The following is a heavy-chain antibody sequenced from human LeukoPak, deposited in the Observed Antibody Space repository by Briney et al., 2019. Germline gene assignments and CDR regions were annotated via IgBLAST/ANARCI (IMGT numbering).Heavy chain of an antibody. Sequence: SETLSLTCTVSGGSISSSSYYWGWIRQPPGKGLEWIGSIYYSGSTYYNPSLKSRVTISVDTSKNQFFLKLSSVTAADTAVYYCARQFRSVTAPFDPWGQGTLVTVSA. CDR2: IYYSGST. J-gene: IGHJ5*02. D-gene: IGHD4-17*01. CDR1: GGSISSSSYY. CDR3: ARQFRSVTAPFDP. V-gene: IGHV4-39*01.